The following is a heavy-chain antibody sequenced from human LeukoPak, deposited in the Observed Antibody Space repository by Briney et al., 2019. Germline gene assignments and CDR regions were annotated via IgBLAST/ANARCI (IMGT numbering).Heavy chain of an antibody. CDR1: GGSISSYY. CDR3: ARARLDSSGRFDS. J-gene: IGHJ4*02. Sequence: SETLSLTCTVSGGSISSYYWSWIRQPPGKGLEWIGYIYYGGSTDYNPSLKSRVTISKDTSKTQLSLRLSSVTSADTAVYYCARARLDSSGRFDSWGQGTLVTVSS. CDR2: IYYGGST. V-gene: IGHV4-59*01. D-gene: IGHD3-22*01.